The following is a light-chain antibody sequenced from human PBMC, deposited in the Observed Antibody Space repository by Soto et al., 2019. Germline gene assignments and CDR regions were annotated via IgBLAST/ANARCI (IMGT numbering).Light chain of an antibody. CDR3: AVWDNSLNGVA. CDR2: RND. CDR1: NSNMGRNY. J-gene: IGLJ2*01. V-gene: IGLV1-47*01. Sequence: QSVLTQTPSASGTPGQSVTISCSGSNSNMGRNYVYWYQQVPGTAPKLLMYRNDVRPSGVPDRFPGSKSGTSASLAISGLRSEDEADYYWAVWDNSLNGVAFGGGTKVTVL.